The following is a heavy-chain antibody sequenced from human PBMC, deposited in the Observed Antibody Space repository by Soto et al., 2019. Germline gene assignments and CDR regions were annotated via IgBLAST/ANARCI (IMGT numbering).Heavy chain of an antibody. CDR2: IHQDART. CDR3: AQLSHAYGTTVDH. V-gene: IGHV4-59*01. J-gene: IGHJ4*02. Sequence: VSLALPCTVPCGCSRNKLSSWIRHPPGKGLEYIGYIHQDARTTHNPSPKSRATMSVYSSKNQFSLTLNSATATDTAVYYCAQLSHAYGTTVDHGGQGTRDTGSS. CDR1: CGCSRNKL. D-gene: IGHD4-4*01.